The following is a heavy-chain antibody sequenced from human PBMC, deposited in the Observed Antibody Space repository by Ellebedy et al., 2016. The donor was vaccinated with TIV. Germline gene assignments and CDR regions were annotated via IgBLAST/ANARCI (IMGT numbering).Heavy chain of an antibody. Sequence: GGSLRLXXTASGFTFMSYSMHWVRQAPGKGLEWVSYISTSSSTIYYADSVKGRFTISRDNAKNSLYLQMNSLRDEDTAVYYCAKARDSSGYYSDYWGQGTLVTVSS. CDR2: ISTSSSTI. D-gene: IGHD3-22*01. CDR1: GFTFMSYS. V-gene: IGHV3-48*02. J-gene: IGHJ4*02. CDR3: AKARDSSGYYSDY.